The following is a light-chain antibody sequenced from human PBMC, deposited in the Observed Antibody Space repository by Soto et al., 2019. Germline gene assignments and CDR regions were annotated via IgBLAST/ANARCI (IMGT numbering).Light chain of an antibody. J-gene: IGKJ1*01. Sequence: EIVMTQSPATLSVSPGERATLSCRASQSVSSDLAWYHQKPGQAPRLLIYGASTRATGIPARFSGSGSGTEFTLTINSLQSEDFAVYYCQQYNNWPRTVGKGTKVDIK. CDR1: QSVSSD. CDR3: QQYNNWPRT. V-gene: IGKV3-15*01. CDR2: GAS.